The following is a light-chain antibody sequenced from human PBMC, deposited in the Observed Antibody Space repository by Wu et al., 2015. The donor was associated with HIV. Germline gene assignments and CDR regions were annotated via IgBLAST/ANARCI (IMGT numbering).Light chain of an antibody. CDR2: KAS. J-gene: IGKJ2*03. Sequence: DIQMTQSPSTLSASVGDRATITCRASQSISSWLAWYQQKPGKAPKLLIYKASSLEPGVPSRFSGSGSGTEFTLTINSLQPDDFAVYYCQQYNNYYSFGQGTKLEIK. V-gene: IGKV1-5*03. CDR1: QSISSW. CDR3: QQYNNYYS.